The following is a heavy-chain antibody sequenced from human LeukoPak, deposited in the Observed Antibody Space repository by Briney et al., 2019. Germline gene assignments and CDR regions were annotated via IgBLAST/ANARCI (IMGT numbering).Heavy chain of an antibody. CDR2: TSTSGTNT. J-gene: IGHJ4*02. CDR3: TRNGGGLGY. Sequence: GGSLRLSCAASGFTFSNYEIIWVRQAPGKGLEWISYTSTSGTNTNYADSVKGRFTISRDNAKNSLYLQMNSLSGEDTAVYYCTRNGGGLGYWGQGTLVTVSS. D-gene: IGHD2-21*01. CDR1: GFTFSNYE. V-gene: IGHV3-48*03.